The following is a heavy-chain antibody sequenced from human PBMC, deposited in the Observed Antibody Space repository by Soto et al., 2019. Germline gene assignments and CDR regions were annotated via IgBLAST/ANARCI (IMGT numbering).Heavy chain of an antibody. J-gene: IGHJ6*02. V-gene: IGHV3-30*18. CDR3: AKVRLRFGTQTDRYYYYGMDV. CDR1: GFTFSSYG. CDR2: ISYDGSNK. Sequence: QVQLVESGGGVVQPGRSLRLSCAASGFTFSSYGMHWVRQAPGKGLEWVAVISYDGSNKYYADSVKGRFTISRDNSKNTLYLQMNSLRAEDTAVYYCAKVRLRFGTQTDRYYYYGMDVWGQGTTVTVSS. D-gene: IGHD3-10*01.